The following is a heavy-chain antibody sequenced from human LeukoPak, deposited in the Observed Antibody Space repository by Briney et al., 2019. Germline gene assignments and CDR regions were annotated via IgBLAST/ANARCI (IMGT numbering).Heavy chain of an antibody. Sequence: GGSLRLSCAASGFTFSSYAMSWVRQAPGKRLEWVSAISGSGGSTYYADSVKGRFTISRDNSKNTLYLQMNSLRAEDTAVYYCAKGRQYYYDSSGYYPRDLKPYYYYGMDVWGQGTTVTVSS. D-gene: IGHD3-22*01. CDR1: GFTFSSYA. CDR2: ISGSGGST. V-gene: IGHV3-23*01. CDR3: AKGRQYYYDSSGYYPRDLKPYYYYGMDV. J-gene: IGHJ6*02.